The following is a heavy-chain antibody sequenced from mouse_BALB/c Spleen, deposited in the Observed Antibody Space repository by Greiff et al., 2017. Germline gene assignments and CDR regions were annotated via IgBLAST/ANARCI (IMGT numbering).Heavy chain of an antibody. Sequence: EVKLMESGGGLVKPGGSLKLSCAASGFTFSSYTMSWVRQTPEKRLEWVATISSGGSYTYYPDSVKGRFTISRDNAKNTLYLQMSSLKSEDTAMYYCTREGNYGRYAMDYWGQGTSVTVSS. J-gene: IGHJ4*01. V-gene: IGHV5-6-4*01. CDR1: GFTFSSYT. D-gene: IGHD2-1*01. CDR2: ISSGGSYT. CDR3: TREGNYGRYAMDY.